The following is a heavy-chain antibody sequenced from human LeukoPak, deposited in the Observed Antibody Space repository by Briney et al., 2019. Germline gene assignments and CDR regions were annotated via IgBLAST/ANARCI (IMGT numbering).Heavy chain of an antibody. D-gene: IGHD1-14*01. Sequence: GGSLXXXXXAXXXXXSSYAMSWVRQAPGKGLEWVSAISGSGGSTYYADSVKGRFTISRGNSKNTLYLQMNSLRAEDTAVYYCAKGPPDGQYYFDYWGQGTLVTVSS. V-gene: IGHV3-23*01. CDR1: XXXXSSYA. CDR2: ISGSGGST. J-gene: IGHJ4*02. CDR3: AKGPPDGQYYFDY.